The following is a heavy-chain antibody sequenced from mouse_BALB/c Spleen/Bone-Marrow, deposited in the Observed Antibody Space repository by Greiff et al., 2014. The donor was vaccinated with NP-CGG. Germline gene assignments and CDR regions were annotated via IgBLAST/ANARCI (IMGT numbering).Heavy chain of an antibody. D-gene: IGHD3-2*01. V-gene: IGHV14-3*02. CDR2: IDPANGNT. Sequence: EVQLVESGAELVKPGASVKLSCTASGFNIKDTYMHWVKQRPEQGLEWIGRIDPANGNTKYDPKFQGKATITADTSSNTAYLQLSSLTSEDTAVYYCATDSSGYLDYWGQGTTLTVSS. J-gene: IGHJ2*01. CDR3: ATDSSGYLDY. CDR1: GFNIKDTY.